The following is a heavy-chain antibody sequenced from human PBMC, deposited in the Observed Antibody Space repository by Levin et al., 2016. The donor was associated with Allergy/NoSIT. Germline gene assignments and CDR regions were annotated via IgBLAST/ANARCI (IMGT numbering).Heavy chain of an antibody. Sequence: ASVKVSCKASGYTFTSYGISWVRQAPGQGLEWMGWISAYNGNTNYAQKLQGRVTMTTDTSTSTAYMELRSLRSDDTAVYYCARVYDSSGWYWFDPWGQGTLVTVSS. V-gene: IGHV1-18*01. J-gene: IGHJ5*02. CDR2: ISAYNGNT. D-gene: IGHD6-19*01. CDR3: ARVYDSSGWYWFDP. CDR1: GYTFTSYG.